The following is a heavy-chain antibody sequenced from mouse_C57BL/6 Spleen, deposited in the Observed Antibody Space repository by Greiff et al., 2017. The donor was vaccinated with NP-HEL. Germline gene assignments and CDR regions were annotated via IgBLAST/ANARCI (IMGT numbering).Heavy chain of an antibody. CDR1: GYTFTSSG. Sequence: QVQLQQSGAELARPGASVKLSCKASGYTFTSSGISWVKQRTGQGLEWIGEIYPRSGNTYYNEKFKGKATLTADKSSSTAYMELRSLTSEDSAVYFCARNGYDRRYYFDYWGQGTTLTVSS. J-gene: IGHJ2*01. V-gene: IGHV1-81*01. CDR2: IYPRSGNT. D-gene: IGHD2-2*01. CDR3: ARNGYDRRYYFDY.